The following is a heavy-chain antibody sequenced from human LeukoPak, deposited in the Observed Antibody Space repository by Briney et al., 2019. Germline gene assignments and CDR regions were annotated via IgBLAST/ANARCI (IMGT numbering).Heavy chain of an antibody. Sequence: SETLSLTCAVYGGSFSGYYWSWIRQPPGKGLECIVEINHSGSTNYKPSLKSRVNISVDTSKNQISLKLSSVTAADTAVYYCARGRVLGLQYFDYWGQGTLVTVSS. CDR3: ARGRVLGLQYFDY. J-gene: IGHJ4*02. CDR1: GGSFSGYY. CDR2: INHSGST. D-gene: IGHD3/OR15-3a*01. V-gene: IGHV4-34*01.